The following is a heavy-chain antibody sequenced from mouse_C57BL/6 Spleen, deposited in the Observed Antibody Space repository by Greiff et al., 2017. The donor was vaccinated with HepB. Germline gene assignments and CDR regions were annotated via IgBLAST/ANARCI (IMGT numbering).Heavy chain of an antibody. CDR2: IYPGSGST. CDR1: GYTFTSYW. D-gene: IGHD2-4*01. J-gene: IGHJ2*01. V-gene: IGHV1-55*01. CDR3: ARTIYYDYDRNYFDY. Sequence: QVQLQQSGAELVKPGASVKMSCKASGYTFTSYWITWVKQRPGQGLEWIGDIYPGSGSTNYNEKFKSKATLTVDTSFSTAYMQLSSLTSEDSAVYYCARTIYYDYDRNYFDYWGQGTTLTVSS.